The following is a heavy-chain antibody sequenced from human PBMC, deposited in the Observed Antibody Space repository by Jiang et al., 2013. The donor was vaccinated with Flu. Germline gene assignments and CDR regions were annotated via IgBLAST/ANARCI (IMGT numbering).Heavy chain of an antibody. J-gene: IGHJ6*02. V-gene: IGHV1-69*06. CDR1: GGTFSSYA. Sequence: SGAEVKKPGSSVKVSCKASGGTFSSYAISWVRQAPGQGLEWMGGIIPIFGTANYAQKFQGRVTITADKSTSTAYMELSSLRSEDTAVYYCASITTGPFYYYYGMDVWGQGTTVTVSS. D-gene: IGHD1-14*01. CDR2: IIPIFGTA. CDR3: ASITTGPFYYYYGMDV.